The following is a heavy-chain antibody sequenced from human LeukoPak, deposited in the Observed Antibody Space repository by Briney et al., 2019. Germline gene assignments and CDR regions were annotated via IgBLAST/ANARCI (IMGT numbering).Heavy chain of an antibody. CDR1: GGTFSNYA. Sequence: ASVKVSCKASGGTFSNYAISWVRQAPGQGLEWMGGIIPIFGTANYAQKFQGRVTITADESTNTAYMELSSLRSEDTAVYYCARALAVADFEGYWGQGTLVTVSS. J-gene: IGHJ4*02. V-gene: IGHV1-69*01. CDR3: ARALAVADFEGY. CDR2: IIPIFGTA. D-gene: IGHD6-19*01.